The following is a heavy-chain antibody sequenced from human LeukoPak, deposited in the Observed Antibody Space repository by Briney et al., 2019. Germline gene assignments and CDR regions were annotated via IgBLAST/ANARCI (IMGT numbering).Heavy chain of an antibody. CDR1: GFTFSSYW. V-gene: IGHV3-23*01. CDR2: INGSGDRK. J-gene: IGHJ4*02. CDR3: AKDPYSSPYYGPGY. Sequence: GGSLRLSCAASGFTFSSYWMSWVRQAPGKGLEWVSTINGSGDRKYYTDSVKGRFTISRVSPENTLYLQMNSLRADDTAVYYCAKDPYSSPYYGPGYLGQGTLVTVSS. D-gene: IGHD6-19*01.